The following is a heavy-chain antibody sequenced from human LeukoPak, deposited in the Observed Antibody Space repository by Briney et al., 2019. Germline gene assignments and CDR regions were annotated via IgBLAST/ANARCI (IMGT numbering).Heavy chain of an antibody. D-gene: IGHD3-10*01. CDR1: GGTFSTYS. J-gene: IGHJ3*02. CDR3: ATGGAYRDAFDI. Sequence: SVEVSCKASGGTFSTYSINWVRQAPRQGLEWMGRIIPILSQSDYAQKFQGTVSITADEFTETAYMELSSLRSDDTAVYYCATGGAYRDAFDIWGQGTMVTVSS. CDR2: IIPILSQS. V-gene: IGHV1-69*11.